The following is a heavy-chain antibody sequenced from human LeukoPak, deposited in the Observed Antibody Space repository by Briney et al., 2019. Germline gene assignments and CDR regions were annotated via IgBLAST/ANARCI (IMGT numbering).Heavy chain of an antibody. CDR3: AKVTGYYGSGSYYLDY. CDR1: GFTFSSYA. CDR2: ISGSGGST. J-gene: IGHJ4*02. Sequence: PGGSLRPSCAASGFTFSSYAMSWVRQAPGKGLEWVSAISGSGGSTYYADSVKGRFTISRDNSKNTLYLQMNSLRAEDTAVYYCAKVTGYYGSGSYYLDYWGQGTLVTVSS. V-gene: IGHV3-23*01. D-gene: IGHD3-10*01.